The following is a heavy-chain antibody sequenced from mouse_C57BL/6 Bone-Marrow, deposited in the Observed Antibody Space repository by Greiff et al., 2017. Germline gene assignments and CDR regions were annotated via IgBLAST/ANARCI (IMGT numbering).Heavy chain of an antibody. CDR2: IRSKSNNYAT. Sequence: EVKLVESGGGLVQPKGSLKLSCAASGFSFNTYAMNWVRQAPGKGLEWVARIRSKSNNYATYYADSVKDRFTISRDDSESMLYLQMNNLKTEDTAMYYCVRHPIYDGYYDAMDYWGQGTSVTVSS. V-gene: IGHV10-1*01. CDR1: GFSFNTYA. CDR3: VRHPIYDGYYDAMDY. D-gene: IGHD2-3*01. J-gene: IGHJ4*01.